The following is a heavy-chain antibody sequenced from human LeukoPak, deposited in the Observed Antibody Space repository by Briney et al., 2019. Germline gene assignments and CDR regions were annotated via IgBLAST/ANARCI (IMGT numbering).Heavy chain of an antibody. CDR3: ARQEIGLRSFDP. Sequence: SETLSLTCTVSGGSISNYYWSWIRQPPGKGLEWIGYIYYSGSTNYNPSLKSRVTISVDTSKNQFSLNLSSVTAADTAVYYCARQEIGLRSFDPWGQGTLVTVSS. V-gene: IGHV4-59*08. D-gene: IGHD3/OR15-3a*01. J-gene: IGHJ5*02. CDR2: IYYSGST. CDR1: GGSISNYY.